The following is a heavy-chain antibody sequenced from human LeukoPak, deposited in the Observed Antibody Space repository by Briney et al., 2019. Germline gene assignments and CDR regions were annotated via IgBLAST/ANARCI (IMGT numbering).Heavy chain of an antibody. CDR1: GFSLSDSH. V-gene: IGHV3-73*01. CDR3: SRQTVSCHDF. Sequence: GGSLRLSCAASGFSLSDSHMHWVRQAPGKGLEWVGHIRSRRDNYATAYGVSVQGRFTISRDDSDNMAYLQMNSLTADDTAVYYCSRQTVSCHDFWGQGTLVTVSS. J-gene: IGHJ4*02. CDR2: IRSRRDNYAT. D-gene: IGHD2-2*01.